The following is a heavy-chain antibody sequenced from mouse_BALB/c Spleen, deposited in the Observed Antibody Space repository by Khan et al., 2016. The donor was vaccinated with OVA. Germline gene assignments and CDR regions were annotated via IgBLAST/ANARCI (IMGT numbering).Heavy chain of an antibody. CDR1: GFSLSRYS. J-gene: IGHJ1*01. CDR2: IWGDGST. Sequence: QVQLKQSGPGLVAPSQSLSITCTVSGFSLSRYSIHWVRQPPGKGLEWLGLIWGDGSTDYNSVLKSSLSISKDNSKSQVFFKMNSLQTDDTAMYYCARKHYGGGYWYFDVWGAGTTVTVSS. CDR3: ARKHYGGGYWYFDV. V-gene: IGHV2-6-4*01. D-gene: IGHD1-1*01.